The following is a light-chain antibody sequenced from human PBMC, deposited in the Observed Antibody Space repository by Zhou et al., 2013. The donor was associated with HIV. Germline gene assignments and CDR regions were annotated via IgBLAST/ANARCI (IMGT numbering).Light chain of an antibody. CDR1: QGISDY. V-gene: IGKV1-27*01. J-gene: IGKJ1*01. CDR3: LKYYSAPRT. Sequence: DTHVTQSPSSVSASVGDRVTITCRASQGISDYVAWYQHKPGKVPKLLIFASSTLQSGVPSRFSGSGSGTDFTLTISSLQPEDIATYYCLKYYSAPRTFGQGTKVEIK. CDR2: ASS.